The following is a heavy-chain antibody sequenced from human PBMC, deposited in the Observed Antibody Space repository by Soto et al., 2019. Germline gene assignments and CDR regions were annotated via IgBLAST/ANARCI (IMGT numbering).Heavy chain of an antibody. CDR1: GFTFSSYA. Sequence: QVQLVESGGGVVQPGRSLRLSCAASGFTFSSYAMHWVRQAPGKGLEWVAVISYDGSNKYYADSVKGRFTISRDNSKNALYLQMNSLRAEDTAVYYCARGRGMYRSGWSSPWYFDLWGRGTLVTVSS. CDR2: ISYDGSNK. V-gene: IGHV3-30-3*01. J-gene: IGHJ2*01. CDR3: ARGRGMYRSGWSSPWYFDL. D-gene: IGHD6-19*01.